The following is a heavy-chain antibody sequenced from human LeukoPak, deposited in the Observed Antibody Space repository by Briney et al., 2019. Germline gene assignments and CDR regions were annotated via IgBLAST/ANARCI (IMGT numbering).Heavy chain of an antibody. D-gene: IGHD3-22*01. Sequence: ASVKVSCKASGYTFIGYYMHWVRQAPGQGLEWMGRINPNSGGTNYAQKFQGRVTMTRDTPISTAYMELSRLRSDDTAVYYCARVSSGGSSGYLFDYWGQGTLVTVSS. CDR3: ARVSSGGSSGYLFDY. CDR2: INPNSGGT. J-gene: IGHJ4*02. CDR1: GYTFIGYY. V-gene: IGHV1-2*06.